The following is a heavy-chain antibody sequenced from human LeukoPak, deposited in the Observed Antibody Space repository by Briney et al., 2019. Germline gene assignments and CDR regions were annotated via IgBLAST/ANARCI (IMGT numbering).Heavy chain of an antibody. Sequence: SGGSLRLSCAASGFTFSSYWMSWVRQAPGKGLEWVSAISGSGGSTYYADSVKGRFTISRDNSKNTLYLQMNSLRAEDTAVYYCAKSRQLKGYFDYWGQGTLVTVSS. D-gene: IGHD6-6*01. CDR3: AKSRQLKGYFDY. CDR1: GFTFSSYW. J-gene: IGHJ4*02. V-gene: IGHV3-23*01. CDR2: ISGSGGST.